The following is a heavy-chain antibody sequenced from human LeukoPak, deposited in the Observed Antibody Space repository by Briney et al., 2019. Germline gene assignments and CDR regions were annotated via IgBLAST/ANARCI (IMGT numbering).Heavy chain of an antibody. Sequence: GGSLRLSCAASGFTFRIYGMHWVREAPGKGLEWVAVIWYDGSNKYYADSVKGRFTISRDNSKNTLYLQMNSLRAEDTAVYYCARDDYYDSSGYYNSIDYWGQGTLVTVSS. CDR3: ARDDYYDSSGYYNSIDY. J-gene: IGHJ4*02. CDR1: GFTFRIYG. D-gene: IGHD3-22*01. V-gene: IGHV3-33*08. CDR2: IWYDGSNK.